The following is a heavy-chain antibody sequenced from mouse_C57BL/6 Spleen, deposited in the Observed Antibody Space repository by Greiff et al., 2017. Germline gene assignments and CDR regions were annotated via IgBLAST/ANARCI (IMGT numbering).Heavy chain of an antibody. V-gene: IGHV1-78*01. J-gene: IGHJ4*01. CDR3: ARIYDGYSYAMDY. CDR2: IYPRDGST. CDR1: GYTFTDHT. D-gene: IGHD2-3*01. Sequence: VKLVESDAELVKPGASVKISCKVSGYTFTDHTIHWMKQRPEQGLEWIGYIYPRDGSTKYNEKFKGKATLTADKSSSTAYMQLNSLTSEDSAVYFCARIYDGYSYAMDYWGQGTSVTVSS.